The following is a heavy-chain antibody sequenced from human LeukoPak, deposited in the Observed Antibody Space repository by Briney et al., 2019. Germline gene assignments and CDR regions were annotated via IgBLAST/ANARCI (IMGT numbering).Heavy chain of an antibody. D-gene: IGHD1-26*01. CDR2: IYYSGST. J-gene: IGHJ4*02. CDR3: ARDKRGSYADY. CDR1: GGSMTNYY. V-gene: IGHV4-59*01. Sequence: SETLSLTCTVSGGSMTNYYWGWIRQPPGKGLEWIGYIYYSGSTSYNPSLKGRVTILVDTSNNQFSLKLSSVTAADTAVYYCARDKRGSYADYWGQGTLVTVSS.